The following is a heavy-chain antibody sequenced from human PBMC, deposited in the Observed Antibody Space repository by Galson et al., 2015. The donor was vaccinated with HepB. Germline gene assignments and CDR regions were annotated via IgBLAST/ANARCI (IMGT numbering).Heavy chain of an antibody. D-gene: IGHD3-3*01. J-gene: IGHJ3*02. CDR2: ISYDGSNK. CDR3: ARDQVTIFGVAQDAFDI. Sequence: SLRLSCAASGFTFSSYAMHWVRQAPGKGLEWVAVISYDGSNKYYADSVKGRFTISRDNSKNTLYLQMNSLRAEDTAVYYCARDQVTIFGVAQDAFDIWGQGTMVTVSS. V-gene: IGHV3-30-3*01. CDR1: GFTFSSYA.